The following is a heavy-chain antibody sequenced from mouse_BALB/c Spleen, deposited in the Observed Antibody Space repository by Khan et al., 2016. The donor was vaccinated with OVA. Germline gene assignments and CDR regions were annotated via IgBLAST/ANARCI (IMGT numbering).Heavy chain of an antibody. CDR2: IYPGNSDT. D-gene: IGHD2-1*01. Sequence: VQLKESGTVLARPGASVKMSCKASGYTFTSYWMHWVKQRPGQGLEWIGAIYPGNSDTNYNQKFKGKAKLTAVTSTRTAYMALNSLTNEYSAVYYCTRNGFGNYESWDYWGQGTTLTVCS. V-gene: IGHV1-5*01. J-gene: IGHJ2*01. CDR3: TRNGFGNYESWDY. CDR1: GYTFTSYW.